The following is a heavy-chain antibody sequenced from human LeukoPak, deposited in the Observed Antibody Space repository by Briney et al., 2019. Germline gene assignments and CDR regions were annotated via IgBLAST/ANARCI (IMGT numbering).Heavy chain of an antibody. V-gene: IGHV3-30*18. D-gene: IGHD1-26*01. CDR3: AKESGIVGATREDY. Sequence: PGRSLRLSCAASGFTFSSYDMHWVRQAPGKGLEWVAVISYDGSNKYYADSVKGRFTISRDNSKNTLYLQMNSLRAEDTAVHYCAKESGIVGATREDYWGQGTLVTVSS. J-gene: IGHJ4*02. CDR1: GFTFSSYD. CDR2: ISYDGSNK.